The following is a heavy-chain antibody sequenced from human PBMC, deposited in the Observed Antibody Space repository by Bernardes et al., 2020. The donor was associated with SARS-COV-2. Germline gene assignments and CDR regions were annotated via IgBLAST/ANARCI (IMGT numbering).Heavy chain of an antibody. CDR1: GFTFSSYW. Sequence: GGSLRLSCAASGFTFSSYWMSWVRQAPGKGLEWVANIKQDGSEKYYVDSVKGRFTISRDNAKNSLYLQMNSLRAEDTAVYYCARTLRDSSGWYSSSYYFDYWGQGTLVTVSS. D-gene: IGHD6-19*01. V-gene: IGHV3-7*01. CDR2: IKQDGSEK. CDR3: ARTLRDSSGWYSSSYYFDY. J-gene: IGHJ4*02.